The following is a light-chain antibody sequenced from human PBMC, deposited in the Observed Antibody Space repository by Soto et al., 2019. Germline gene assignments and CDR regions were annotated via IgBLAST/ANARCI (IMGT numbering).Light chain of an antibody. CDR2: LNSDGSH. V-gene: IGLV4-69*01. CDR1: SGHSNYA. J-gene: IGLJ2*01. CDR3: QTWGSGIVV. Sequence: QPVLTQSPSASASLGASVKLTCTLSSGHSNYAIAWHQQQSEKGPRYLMNLNSDGSHSKGDGIPDRFSGTSSGAERYLTISSLQSEDEAEYYCQTWGSGIVVFGGGTKLTVL.